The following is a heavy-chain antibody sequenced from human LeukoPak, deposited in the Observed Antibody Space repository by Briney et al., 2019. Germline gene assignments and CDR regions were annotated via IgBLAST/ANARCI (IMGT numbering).Heavy chain of an antibody. J-gene: IGHJ4*02. CDR3: AKDRRSIAVAGTFDY. V-gene: IGHV3-73*01. CDR1: GFTFSGSA. CDR2: IDKKDKGYATAT. Sequence: QAGGSLRLSCAASGFTFSGSAIHWVRQSSGKGLEWVGQIDKKDKGYATATAYAASVKGRFTISRDNSKNTLYLQMSSLRAEDTAIYYCAKDRRSIAVAGTFDYWGQGTRVTVSS. D-gene: IGHD6-19*01.